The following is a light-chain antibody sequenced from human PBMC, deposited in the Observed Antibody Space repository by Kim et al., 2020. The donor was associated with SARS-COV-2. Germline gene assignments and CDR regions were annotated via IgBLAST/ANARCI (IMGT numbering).Light chain of an antibody. CDR3: YSRDSGDHLV. CDR1: SLRKYY. V-gene: IGLV3-19*01. CDR2: GKN. J-gene: IGLJ2*01. Sequence: VALGQTVRITCQGDSLRKYYASWYQQKPGQAPILVIYGKNNRPSGIPDRFSGSSSGDTVSLTITGAQAEDEADYYCYSRDSGDHLVFGGGTKVTV.